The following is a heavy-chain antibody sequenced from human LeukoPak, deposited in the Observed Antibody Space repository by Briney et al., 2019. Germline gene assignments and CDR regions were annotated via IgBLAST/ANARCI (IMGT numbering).Heavy chain of an antibody. D-gene: IGHD6-13*01. Sequence: AGGSLRLSCAASGFTVSSNYMSWVRQAPGKGLEWVSVIYSGGSTYYADSVKGRFTISRDNSKNTLYLQMNSLRAEDTAVYYCAKDRYSSSWNFDYWGQGTLVTVSS. CDR3: AKDRYSSSWNFDY. CDR1: GFTVSSNY. J-gene: IGHJ4*02. V-gene: IGHV3-53*01. CDR2: IYSGGST.